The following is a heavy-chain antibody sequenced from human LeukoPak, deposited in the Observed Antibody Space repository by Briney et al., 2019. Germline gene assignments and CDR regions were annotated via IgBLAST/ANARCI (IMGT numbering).Heavy chain of an antibody. CDR2: INPNSGGT. J-gene: IGHJ4*02. V-gene: IGHV1-2*02. D-gene: IGHD2-2*01. Sequence: AAVKVSCKASAYTFTGCYMHWVRQAPGQGLEWMGWINPNSGGTNYAQKFQGRVTMTRDTSISTAYMELSRLRSDDTAVYYCARAPTIRGRYCSSTSCYGFDYWGQGTLVTASS. CDR3: ARAPTIRGRYCSSTSCYGFDY. CDR1: AYTFTGCY.